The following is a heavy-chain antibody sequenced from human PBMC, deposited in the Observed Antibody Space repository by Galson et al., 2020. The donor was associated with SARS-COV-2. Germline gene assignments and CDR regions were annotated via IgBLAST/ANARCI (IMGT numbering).Heavy chain of an antibody. CDR3: ARDWSRSTWPGSSMDYYMDV. CDR2: IIPISGPT. Sequence: SVKVSCKASGGTFSDYGVSWVRQAPGQGLEWMGRIIPISGPTNSAQKFQGRITITADESTSTAYMEMRSLRSEDTAVYFCARDWSRSTWPGSSMDYYMDVWGGGTTVTVSS. J-gene: IGHJ6*03. D-gene: IGHD3-3*02. V-gene: IGHV1-69*13. CDR1: GGTFSDYG.